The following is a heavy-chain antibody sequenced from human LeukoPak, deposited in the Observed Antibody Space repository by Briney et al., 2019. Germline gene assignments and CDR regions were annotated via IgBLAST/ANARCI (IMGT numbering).Heavy chain of an antibody. CDR1: GFTVSSNY. CDR3: ARDTPTEGGLWFGELLGGMDV. J-gene: IGHJ6*02. Sequence: GGPLRLSCAASGFTVSSNYMSWVRQAPGKGLEWVSVIYSGGSTYYADSVKGRFTISRDNSKNTLYLQMNSLRAEDTAVYYCARDTPTEGGLWFGELLGGMDVWGQGTTVTVSS. V-gene: IGHV3-66*01. D-gene: IGHD3-10*01. CDR2: IYSGGST.